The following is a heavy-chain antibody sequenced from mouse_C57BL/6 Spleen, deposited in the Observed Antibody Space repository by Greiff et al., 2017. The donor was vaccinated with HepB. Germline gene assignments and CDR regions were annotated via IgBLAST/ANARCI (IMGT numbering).Heavy chain of an antibody. CDR2: IYPRSGNT. CDR1: GYTFTSYG. D-gene: IGHD1-1*01. Sequence: QVHLKQSGAELARPGASVKLSCKASGYTFTSYGISWVKQRTGQGLEWIGEIYPRSGNTYYNEKFKGKATLTADKSSSTAYMELRSLTSEDSAVYFCARSVNYYGSSYGTRAMDYWGQGTSVTVSS. CDR3: ARSVNYYGSSYGTRAMDY. V-gene: IGHV1-81*01. J-gene: IGHJ4*01.